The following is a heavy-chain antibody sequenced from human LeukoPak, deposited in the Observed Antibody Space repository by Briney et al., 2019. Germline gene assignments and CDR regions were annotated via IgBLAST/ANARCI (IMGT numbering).Heavy chain of an antibody. CDR1: GGSISSSY. Sequence: SETLSLTCTVAGGSISSSYWNWIRQSPGKGPEWIGNMDSSGSIKYNPSLRSRVTMSLDTSKNQVSLKLRSVTAADTATYYCTRGYYEPFDRWGQGTLVIVSS. V-gene: IGHV4-59*01. D-gene: IGHD3-22*01. CDR2: MDSSGSI. J-gene: IGHJ5*02. CDR3: TRGYYEPFDR.